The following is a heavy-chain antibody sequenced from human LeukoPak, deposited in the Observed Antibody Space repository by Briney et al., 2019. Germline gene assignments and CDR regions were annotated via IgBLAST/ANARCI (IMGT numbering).Heavy chain of an antibody. J-gene: IGHJ4*02. V-gene: IGHV3-21*01. CDR2: ISSSSTYI. CDR3: AGSVVRGGFFDY. D-gene: IGHD3-10*01. CDR1: GFTFSSYN. Sequence: PGGSLRLSCAASGFTFSSYNLNWVRQAPGKGLEWVSSISSSSTYIYYADSVKGRFTISRDNAKNSLYLQMNSLRAEDTAVYYCAGSVVRGGFFDYWGQGTLVSVSS.